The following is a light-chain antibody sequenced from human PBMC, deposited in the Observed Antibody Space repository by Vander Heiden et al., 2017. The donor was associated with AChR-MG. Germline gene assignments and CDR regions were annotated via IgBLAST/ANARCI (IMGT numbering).Light chain of an antibody. Sequence: EIVLTQSPGTPSWSPGERATLSCRASQSVCSSLSWYQQKPGQAPRVSIYGASSRATGIPDRFSGSGSGTDFTLTISSLEPEDFAVYYCHQDDSFLRTFGQGTKVDIK. CDR2: GAS. J-gene: IGKJ1*01. CDR3: HQDDSFLRT. V-gene: IGKV3-20*01. CDR1: QSVCSSL.